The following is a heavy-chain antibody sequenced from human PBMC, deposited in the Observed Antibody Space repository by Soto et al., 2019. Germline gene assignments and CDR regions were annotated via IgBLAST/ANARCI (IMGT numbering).Heavy chain of an antibody. Sequence: PSETLSLTCSVSGASVSSGSHYWSWIRQSPGKGLEWIGFIYYSGSTNYNPSLKSRVTISVDTSKNQFSLKVSSVTAADTAVYFSARDPLRASSSHCFGQWGQGTLGTASS. D-gene: IGHD6-6*01. CDR1: GASVSSGSHY. CDR3: ARDPLRASSSHCFGQ. CDR2: IYYSGST. V-gene: IGHV4-61*01. J-gene: IGHJ4*02.